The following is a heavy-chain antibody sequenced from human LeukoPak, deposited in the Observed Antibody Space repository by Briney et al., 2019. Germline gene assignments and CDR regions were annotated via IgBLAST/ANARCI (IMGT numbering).Heavy chain of an antibody. CDR1: GYTFTSYG. CDR2: IIPILGIA. J-gene: IGHJ4*02. D-gene: IGHD1-14*01. Sequence: ASVKVSCKASGYTFTSYGISWVRQAPGQGLEWMGRIIPILGIANYAQKFQGRVTITADKSTSTAYMELSSLRSEDTAVYYCARDKNLGNYFDYWGQGTLVTVSS. V-gene: IGHV1-69*04. CDR3: ARDKNLGNYFDY.